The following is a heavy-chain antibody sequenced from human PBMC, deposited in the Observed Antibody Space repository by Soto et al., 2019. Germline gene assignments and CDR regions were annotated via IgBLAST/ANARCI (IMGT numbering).Heavy chain of an antibody. CDR2: IYYSGST. Sequence: PSETPSLTCTVCVGSITSYYWSWTRQPPGKGLEWIGDIYYSGSTNYNPSLKSRVTISVDTPKNQFSLKLSSVTSADTAVYYFARERNDFRSGYSLNWFDPWGQGTLVTVSS. V-gene: IGHV4-59*01. J-gene: IGHJ5*02. CDR1: VGSITSYY. D-gene: IGHD3-3*01. CDR3: ARERNDFRSGYSLNWFDP.